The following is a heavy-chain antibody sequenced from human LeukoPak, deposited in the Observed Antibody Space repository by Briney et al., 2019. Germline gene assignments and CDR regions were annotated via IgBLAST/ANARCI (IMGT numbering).Heavy chain of an antibody. V-gene: IGHV4-30-2*01. Sequence: PSQTLSLTCTVSGGSISSGGHSWSWIRQPPGKGLEWIGYMYHSGSTYYNPSLKSRVTISVDSSKNQFSLNLSSVTAADTAVYYCARGMDCSGGSCQAWGAFHIWGQGTMVTVSS. CDR3: ARGMDCSGGSCQAWGAFHI. CDR2: MYHSGST. J-gene: IGHJ3*02. D-gene: IGHD2-15*01. CDR1: GGSISSGGHS.